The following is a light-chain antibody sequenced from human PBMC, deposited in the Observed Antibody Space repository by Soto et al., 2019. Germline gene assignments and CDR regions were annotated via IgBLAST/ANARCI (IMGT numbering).Light chain of an antibody. V-gene: IGKV1-39*01. J-gene: IGKJ1*01. Sequence: DIRMTQSPSSLSASVGDRVTITCRASASISNYLNWYQQTPGKAPNLLIYAASSLQSGVPSRFSGSGSGTDFTLTISSLQPEDFATYYCQQRYITPLTFGQGTKVEIK. CDR3: QQRYITPLT. CDR2: AAS. CDR1: ASISNY.